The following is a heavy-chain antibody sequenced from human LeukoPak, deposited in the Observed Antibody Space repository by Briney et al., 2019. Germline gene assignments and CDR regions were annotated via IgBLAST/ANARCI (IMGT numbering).Heavy chain of an antibody. Sequence: PSETLSLTCTVSGGSISSGGYYWSWIRQHPGKGLEWIGYIYYSGSTYYNPSLKSRVTISVDTSKNQFSLKLSSVTAADMAVYYCARDSSGWGNDAFDIWGQGTMVTVSS. J-gene: IGHJ3*02. CDR1: GGSISSGGYY. V-gene: IGHV4-31*03. D-gene: IGHD6-19*01. CDR3: ARDSSGWGNDAFDI. CDR2: IYYSGST.